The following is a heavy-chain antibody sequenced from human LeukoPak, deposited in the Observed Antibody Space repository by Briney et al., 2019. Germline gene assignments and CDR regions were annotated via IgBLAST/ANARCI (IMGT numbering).Heavy chain of an antibody. V-gene: IGHV4-34*01. CDR1: GGSFSGYY. Sequence: SETLPLTCAVYGGSFSGYYWSWIRQPPGKGLEWIGEINHSGSTNYNPSLKSRVTISVDTSKNQFSLKLSSVTAADTAVYYCARSPKYYYDSSGYYSGRNWFDPWGQGTLVTVSS. D-gene: IGHD3-22*01. J-gene: IGHJ5*02. CDR2: INHSGST. CDR3: ARSPKYYYDSSGYYSGRNWFDP.